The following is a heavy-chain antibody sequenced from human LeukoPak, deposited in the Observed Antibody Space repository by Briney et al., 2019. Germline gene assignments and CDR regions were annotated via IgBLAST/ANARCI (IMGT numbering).Heavy chain of an antibody. CDR2: IYYSGST. CDR3: ARAVGGDGSGSL. J-gene: IGHJ4*02. V-gene: IGHV4-39*07. D-gene: IGHD3-10*01. CDR1: GGSISSDNYY. Sequence: SETLSLTCTVSGGSISSDNYYWGWIRQPPGKGLEFIGSIYYSGSTYYNPSLKSRVTISVDTSKNQFSLKLSSVTAADTAVYYCARAVGGDGSGSLWGPGTLVTVSS.